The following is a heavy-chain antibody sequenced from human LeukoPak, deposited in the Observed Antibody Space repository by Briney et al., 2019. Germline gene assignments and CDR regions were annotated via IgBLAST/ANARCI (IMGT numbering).Heavy chain of an antibody. D-gene: IGHD3-3*01. J-gene: IGHJ3*02. CDR1: GYTFTGYY. V-gene: IGHV1-2*02. CDR2: INPNSGGT. CDR3: ARDYDFDAFDI. Sequence: ASVKVSCKASGYTFTGYYMHWVRQAPGQGLEWMGWINPNSGGTNYVQKFQGRVTMTRDTSISTAYMELSRLRSDDTAVYYCARDYDFDAFDIWGQGTMVTVSS.